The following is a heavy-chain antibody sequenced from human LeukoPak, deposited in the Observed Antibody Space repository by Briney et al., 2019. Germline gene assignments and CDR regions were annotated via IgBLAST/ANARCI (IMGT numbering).Heavy chain of an antibody. J-gene: IGHJ4*02. V-gene: IGHV3-7*01. CDR2: IKKDGSDK. CDR1: GFTFSSLW. Sequence: PGGSLRLSCSASGFTFSSLWMSWVRQAPGKGLEWVANIKKDGSDKYYVDSVKGRFTISRDNAKNSLYLQMNSLRAEDTAVYYCARDRSLGPGDRVYFDYWGQGTLIAVSS. D-gene: IGHD7-27*01. CDR3: ARDRSLGPGDRVYFDY.